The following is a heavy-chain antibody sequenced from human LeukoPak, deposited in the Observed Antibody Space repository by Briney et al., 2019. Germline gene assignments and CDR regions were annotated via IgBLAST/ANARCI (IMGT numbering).Heavy chain of an antibody. J-gene: IGHJ6*02. Sequence: SVKVSCKASGGIFSTYPISWVRQAPGQGLEWMGGIIPIFGTANYAQTFQGRDTITADESTTTAHMELSSLRSEDTAVYYCARSSSTSIYYYAMDVWGQGTTVTVSS. CDR1: GGIFSTYP. V-gene: IGHV1-69*01. CDR2: IIPIFGTA. CDR3: ARSSSTSIYYYAMDV. D-gene: IGHD2-2*01.